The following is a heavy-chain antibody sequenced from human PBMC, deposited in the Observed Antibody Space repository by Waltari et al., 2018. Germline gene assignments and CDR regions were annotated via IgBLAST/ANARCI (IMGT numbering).Heavy chain of an antibody. J-gene: IGHJ2*01. CDR1: GGSISSGSYY. CDR2: IYTSGST. V-gene: IGHV4-61*02. CDR3: ASSYSSSGTKNWYFDL. D-gene: IGHD6-13*01. Sequence: QVQLQESGPGLVKPSQTLSLTCTVSGGSISSGSYYWRWTRQPAGKGLEWIGRIYTSGSTNYNPSLKSRVTISVDTSKNQFSLKLSSVTAADTAVYYCASSYSSSGTKNWYFDLWGRGTLVTVSS.